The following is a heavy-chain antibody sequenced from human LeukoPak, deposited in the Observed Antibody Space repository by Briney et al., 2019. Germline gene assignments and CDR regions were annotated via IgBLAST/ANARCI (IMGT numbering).Heavy chain of an antibody. CDR3: ARDIEASDPDYYYYGMDV. D-gene: IGHD3-16*02. CDR2: INPNSGGT. V-gene: IGHV1-2*02. Sequence: GASVTVSCKASGYTFTAHYMHWVRQAPGQGLEWMGWINPNSGGTKYVQKFQGRVTMTRDTSIRTVFMELSRLTSDDTAVYYCARDIEASDPDYYYYGMDVWGQGTTVTVSS. CDR1: GYTFTAHY. J-gene: IGHJ6*02.